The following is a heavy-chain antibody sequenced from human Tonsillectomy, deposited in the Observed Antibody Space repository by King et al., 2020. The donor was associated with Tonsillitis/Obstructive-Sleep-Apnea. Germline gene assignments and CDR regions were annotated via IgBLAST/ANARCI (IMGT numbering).Heavy chain of an antibody. CDR1: GFTFSSYA. Sequence: VQLVESGGGVVQPGRSLRLSCAASGFTFSSYAMHWVRQAPGKGLEWVAIISYDGSNKYYADSVKGRFTISRDNSKNTLYLQMNSLRAEDTAVYYCARTLSSYGLFLVDYWGQGTLVTVSS. V-gene: IGHV3-30*04. J-gene: IGHJ4*02. CDR3: ARTLSSYGLFLVDY. D-gene: IGHD5-18*01. CDR2: ISYDGSNK.